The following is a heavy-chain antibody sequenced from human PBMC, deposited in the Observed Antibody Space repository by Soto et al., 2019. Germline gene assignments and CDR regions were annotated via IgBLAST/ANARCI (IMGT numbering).Heavy chain of an antibody. CDR3: ARGSWDDVTGHYYMDV. V-gene: IGHV6-1*01. CDR1: GDSVSSNSAA. CDR2: TYYRSKWYI. Sequence: SQTFSLTCDISGDSVSSNSAAWNWIRQTPSRGLEWLGRTYYRSKWYINYAVSVKSRITVNPDTPKNQFSLQLSSVTPEDTAVYYCARGSWDDVTGHYYMDVWGKGTTVTVSS. J-gene: IGHJ6*03. D-gene: IGHD1-1*01.